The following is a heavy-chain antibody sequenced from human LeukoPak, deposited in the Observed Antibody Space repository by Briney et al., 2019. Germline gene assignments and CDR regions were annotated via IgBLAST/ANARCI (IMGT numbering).Heavy chain of an antibody. CDR2: IYPGDSDT. CDR1: GYSFTSYW. CDR3: ARLYDIAVAGAWYFDL. V-gene: IGHV5-51*01. D-gene: IGHD6-19*01. J-gene: IGHJ2*01. Sequence: GESLKISCKGSGYSFTSYWIGWVRQMPGKGLEWMGIIYPGDSDTRYSPSFQGQVTISADKSISTAYLQWSSLKASDTAMYYCARLYDIAVAGAWYFDLWGRGTLVTVSS.